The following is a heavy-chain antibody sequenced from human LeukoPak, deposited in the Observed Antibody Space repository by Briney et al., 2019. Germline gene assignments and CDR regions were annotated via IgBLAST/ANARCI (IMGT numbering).Heavy chain of an antibody. CDR1: GFTFSDHY. CDR3: ARGHYGMDV. CDR2: ISTSSSHT. V-gene: IGHV3-11*06. J-gene: IGHJ6*02. Sequence: GGPLRLSCAASGFTFSDHYMSWIRQAPGKGLEWVSYISTSSSHTNYADSVKGRFTISRDNAKNSLYLQINSLRAEDTAVYYCARGHYGMDVWGQGTTVTVSS.